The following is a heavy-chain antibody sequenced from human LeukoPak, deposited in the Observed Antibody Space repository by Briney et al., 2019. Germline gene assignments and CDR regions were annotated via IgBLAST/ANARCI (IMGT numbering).Heavy chain of an antibody. D-gene: IGHD3-3*01. CDR2: INAGNGNT. CDR1: GYTFTSYA. V-gene: IGHV1-3*01. J-gene: IGHJ4*02. Sequence: ASVKVTCKASGYTFTSYAMHWVRQAPGQRLEWMGWINAGNGNTKYSQKFQGRVTITRDTSASTAYMELSSLRSEDTAVYYCARGHDFWSGELDYWGQGTLVTVSS. CDR3: ARGHDFWSGELDY.